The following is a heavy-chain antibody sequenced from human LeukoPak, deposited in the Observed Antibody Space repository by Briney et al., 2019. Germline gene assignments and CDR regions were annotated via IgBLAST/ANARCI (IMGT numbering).Heavy chain of an antibody. CDR2: IWYDGSNK. D-gene: IGHD3-10*01. V-gene: IGHV3-33*01. J-gene: IGHJ4*02. CDR1: GFTFSSYG. CDR3: ARDKYGSGSYSYYFDY. Sequence: QSGGSLRLSCAASGFTFSSYGMYWVRQAPGKGLEWVAVIWYDGSNKYYADSVKGRFTISRDNSKNTLYLQMNSLRAEDTAVYYCARDKYGSGSYSYYFDYWGQGTLVTVSS.